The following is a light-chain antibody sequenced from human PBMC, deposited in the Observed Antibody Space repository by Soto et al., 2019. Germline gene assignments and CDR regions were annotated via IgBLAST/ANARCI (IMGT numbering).Light chain of an antibody. CDR3: ASYTSSSTWV. Sequence: QSALTQPASVSGSPGQSITISCTGTSSDVGAYNSVSWYQQHPGKAPKLMIFEVTKRPSGTSNRFSGSKSVNTASLTISGLQAEDEADYYCASYTSSSTWVFGGGTKVTVL. J-gene: IGLJ3*02. CDR1: SSDVGAYNS. V-gene: IGLV2-14*01. CDR2: EVT.